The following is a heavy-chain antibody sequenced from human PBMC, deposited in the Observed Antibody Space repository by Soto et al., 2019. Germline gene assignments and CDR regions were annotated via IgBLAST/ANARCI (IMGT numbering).Heavy chain of an antibody. CDR1: GYTFTIYY. D-gene: IGHD3-9*01. CDR2: LNPSGGST. Sequence: GASVKVSCTASGYTFTIYYMHWVRQAPGQGLEWMGILNPSGGSTTYAQKFQGRVTMTRDTSTSTVYMDLSSLGPEDTAVYYCARTPFYDVLTGYTLGAFDIWGQGTMVTVSS. J-gene: IGHJ3*02. V-gene: IGHV1-46*03. CDR3: ARTPFYDVLTGYTLGAFDI.